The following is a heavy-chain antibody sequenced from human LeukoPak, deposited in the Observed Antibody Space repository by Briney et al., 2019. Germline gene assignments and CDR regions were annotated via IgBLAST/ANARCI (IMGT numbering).Heavy chain of an antibody. J-gene: IGHJ3*02. D-gene: IGHD3-9*01. Sequence: PSETLSLTCTVSGGSISSNSYYWSWIRQPPGKGLEWIGEINHSGSTNYNPSLKSRVTISVDTSKNQFSLKLSSVTAADTAVYYCARRSERLRYFDWLSKKPKNAFDIWGQGTMVTVSS. CDR2: INHSGST. CDR1: GGSISSNSYY. CDR3: ARRSERLRYFDWLSKKPKNAFDI. V-gene: IGHV4-39*07.